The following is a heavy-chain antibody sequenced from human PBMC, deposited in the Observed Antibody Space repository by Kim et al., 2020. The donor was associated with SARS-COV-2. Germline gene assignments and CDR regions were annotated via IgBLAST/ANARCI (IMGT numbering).Heavy chain of an antibody. D-gene: IGHD2-2*01. V-gene: IGHV3-23*01. J-gene: IGHJ6*02. CDR3: AKGISKSIYYYYGMDV. Sequence: GGSLRHSCAASGFTFSSCSMSWVRQAPGKGLEWVSAISGNGANTYYADSVKGRFTISRDNSKNTLYLQMNSLRVGDTAVYYCAKGISKSIYYYYGMDVWGQGTTVTVSS. CDR2: ISGNGANT. CDR1: GFTFSSCS.